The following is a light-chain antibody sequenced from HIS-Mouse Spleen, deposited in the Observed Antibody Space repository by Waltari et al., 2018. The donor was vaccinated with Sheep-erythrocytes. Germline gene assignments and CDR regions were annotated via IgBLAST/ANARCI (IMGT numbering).Light chain of an antibody. CDR2: EGS. CDR3: CSYAGSSTWV. V-gene: IGLV2-23*01. J-gene: IGLJ3*02. CDR1: SSDVGSYNL. Sequence: QSALTQPASVSGSPGQSITISCPGTSSDVGSYNLVSWYQQHPGKAPKLMIYEGSKRPSGVSNSFSGPKSGNTASLTISGLQAEDEADYYCCSYAGSSTWVFGGGTKLTVL.